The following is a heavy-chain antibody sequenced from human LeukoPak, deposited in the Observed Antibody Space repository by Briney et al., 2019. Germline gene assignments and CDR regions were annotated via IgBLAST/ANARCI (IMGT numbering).Heavy chain of an antibody. J-gene: IGHJ4*02. CDR3: ARGWGITAGFDY. CDR1: GGSSSGYY. D-gene: IGHD6-19*01. Sequence: SSETLSLTCAVYGGSSSGYYWSWIRQPPGKGLEWIGEINHSGSTNYNPSLKSRVTISVDTSKNQFSLKLSSVTAADTAVYYCARGWGITAGFDYWGQGTLVTVSS. V-gene: IGHV4-34*01. CDR2: INHSGST.